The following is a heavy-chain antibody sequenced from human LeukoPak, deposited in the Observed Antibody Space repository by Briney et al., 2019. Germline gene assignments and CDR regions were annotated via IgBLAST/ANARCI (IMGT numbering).Heavy chain of an antibody. CDR1: GGSFSGYY. Sequence: SETLSLTCAVYGGSFSGYYWSWIRQPAGKGLEWIGRIYTSGSTNYNPSLKSRVTMSVDTSKNQFSLKLSSVTAADTAVYYCARFLVYCGGDCYSGWFDPWGQGTLVTVSS. CDR3: ARFLVYCGGDCYSGWFDP. D-gene: IGHD2-21*02. CDR2: IYTSGST. J-gene: IGHJ5*02. V-gene: IGHV4-59*10.